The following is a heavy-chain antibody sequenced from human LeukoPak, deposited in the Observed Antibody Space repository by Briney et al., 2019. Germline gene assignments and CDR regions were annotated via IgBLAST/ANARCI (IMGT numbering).Heavy chain of an antibody. CDR1: GFTFSSYS. Sequence: PGGSLRLSCAASGFTFSSYSMNWVRQAPGKGLEWVSYISSSSSTIYYADSVKGRFTISRDNAKNSLHLQMNSLRAEDTAVYYCARDSPHPYYYGMDVWGQGTTVTVSS. CDR3: ARDSPHPYYYGMDV. V-gene: IGHV3-48*01. CDR2: ISSSSSTI. J-gene: IGHJ6*02.